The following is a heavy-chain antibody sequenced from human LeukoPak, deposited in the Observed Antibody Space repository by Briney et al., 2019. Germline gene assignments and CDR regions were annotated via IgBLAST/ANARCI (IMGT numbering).Heavy chain of an antibody. CDR2: IKEDGTET. J-gene: IGHJ4*02. Sequence: GGCLRLSCAASGVMFSSKWMSWVRRAAGKGLEWVANIKEDGTETYYVDSVKGRFTISRDNAKNSLYLQMNSLRVEDTAVYYCAKEGRSLQTYWGQGTLVTVSS. D-gene: IGHD5-24*01. CDR3: AKEGRSLQTY. CDR1: GVMFSSKW. V-gene: IGHV3-7*03.